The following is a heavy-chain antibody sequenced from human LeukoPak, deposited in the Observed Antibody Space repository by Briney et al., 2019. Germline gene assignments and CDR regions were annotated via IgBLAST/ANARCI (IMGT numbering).Heavy chain of an antibody. CDR1: GGSISSSNW. J-gene: IGHJ6*02. D-gene: IGHD6-19*01. V-gene: IGHV4-4*02. CDR3: ARDLSSGWYGAYYYYGMDV. Sequence: SETLSLTCAVSGGSISSSNWWSWVRQPPGKGLEWIGEIYHSGSTNYNPSLKSRVTISVDKSKNQFSLELSSVTAADTAVYYCARDLSSGWYGAYYYYGMDVWGQGTTVTVSS. CDR2: IYHSGST.